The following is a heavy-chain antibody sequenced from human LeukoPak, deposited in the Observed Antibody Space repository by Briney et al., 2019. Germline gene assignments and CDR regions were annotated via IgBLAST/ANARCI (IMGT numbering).Heavy chain of an antibody. CDR2: MYYSTNT. V-gene: IGHV4-38-2*01. J-gene: IGHJ1*01. D-gene: IGHD6-25*01. CDR1: GFSMTNGFY. CDR3: ARLYPRRLYFQQ. Sequence: PSETLSLTCAVSGFSMTNGFYWGWIRQTPGKGLGWIGNMYYSTNTHYNPSLRSRVIISIDTSKNQFSLKLSSVTAADTAVYYCARLYPRRLYFQQWGQGTLVTVSS.